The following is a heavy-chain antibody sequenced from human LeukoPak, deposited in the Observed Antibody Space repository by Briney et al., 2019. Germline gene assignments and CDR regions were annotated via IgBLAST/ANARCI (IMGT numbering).Heavy chain of an antibody. V-gene: IGHV3-11*04. CDR3: ARDTYGDYPYYYYYMDV. CDR2: ISSGGSTI. D-gene: IGHD4-17*01. Sequence: GGSLRLSCAASGFIFSDYYMSWIRQAPAKGLEWVSYISSGGSTIYYADSVKGRFTISRDNAKNTLYLQMNSLRAEDTAVYYCARDTYGDYPYYYYYMDVWGKGTTVTISS. J-gene: IGHJ6*03. CDR1: GFIFSDYY.